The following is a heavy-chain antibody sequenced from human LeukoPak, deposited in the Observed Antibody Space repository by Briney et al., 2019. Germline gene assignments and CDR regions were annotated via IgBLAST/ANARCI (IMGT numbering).Heavy chain of an antibody. Sequence: ASVKVSCKTSGYSFTSYGISWVRQAPGQGPEWMGWISAYNGNTNYAQKLQGRVTMTTDTSTNTAYTELRSLRSDDTAVYYCARSPTVTLLYYFDYWGQGTLVTVSS. CDR3: ARSPTVTLLYYFDY. CDR2: ISAYNGNT. CDR1: GYSFTSYG. D-gene: IGHD4-17*01. J-gene: IGHJ4*02. V-gene: IGHV1-18*01.